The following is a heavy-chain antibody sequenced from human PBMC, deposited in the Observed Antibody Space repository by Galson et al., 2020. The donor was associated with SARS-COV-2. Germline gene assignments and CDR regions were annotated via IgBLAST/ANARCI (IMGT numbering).Heavy chain of an antibody. Sequence: GDSLKISCAASRCTSSYYAMHWVRQAPGKGLEWVSGISGSGGSTYYADSVKGRFTITSDNSKNTLSLQMNSLGAEDTAVYYCAKDIRTTGAGWFFDLWGRGTLVT. D-gene: IGHD4-17*01. CDR1: RCTSSYYA. CDR3: AKDIRTTGAGWFFDL. J-gene: IGHJ2*01. V-gene: IGHV3-23*01. CDR2: ISGSGGST.